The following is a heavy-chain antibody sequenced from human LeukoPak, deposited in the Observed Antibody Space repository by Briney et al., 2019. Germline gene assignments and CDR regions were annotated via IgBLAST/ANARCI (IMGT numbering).Heavy chain of an antibody. V-gene: IGHV3-49*03. Sequence: GGSLRLSCTASGFTFGDYAMSWFRQAPGKGLEWVGFIRSKAYGGTTEYAASVKGRFTISRDDSKSIAYLQMNSLKTEDTAVYYCTRDLRRGAYSGSWGEYYFDYWGQGTLVTVSS. CDR2: IRSKAYGGTT. D-gene: IGHD6-13*01. CDR3: TRDLRRGAYSGSWGEYYFDY. J-gene: IGHJ4*02. CDR1: GFTFGDYA.